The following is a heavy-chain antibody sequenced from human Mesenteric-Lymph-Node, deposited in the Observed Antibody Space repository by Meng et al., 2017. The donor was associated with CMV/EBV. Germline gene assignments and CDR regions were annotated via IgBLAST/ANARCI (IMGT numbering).Heavy chain of an antibody. CDR2: ISAYSGDT. CDR3: ARTRYCSGGSCYSPADV. CDR1: GYTFTRFG. J-gene: IGHJ6*02. D-gene: IGHD2-15*01. Sequence: ASVKVSCKASGYTFTRFGFSWVRQAPGQGPEWMGWISAYSGDTNFAQKFQGRVTMTTDTSTSTAYMELRSLSSDDTAVYYCARTRYCSGGSCYSPADVWGQGTTVTVSS. V-gene: IGHV1-18*01.